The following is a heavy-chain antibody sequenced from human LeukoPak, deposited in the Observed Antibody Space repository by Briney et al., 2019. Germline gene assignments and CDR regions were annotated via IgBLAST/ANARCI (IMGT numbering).Heavy chain of an antibody. D-gene: IGHD6-19*01. Sequence: SSETLSFTCTVSGGSISSSSCYWGWIRQPPGKGLEWIGSIYYSGSTYYNPSLKSRVTISVDTSKNQFSLKPSSVTAADTAVYYCARRNDRYSSGWSFDYWGQGTLVTASS. CDR3: ARRNDRYSSGWSFDY. CDR1: GGSISSSSCY. J-gene: IGHJ4*02. V-gene: IGHV4-39*01. CDR2: IYYSGST.